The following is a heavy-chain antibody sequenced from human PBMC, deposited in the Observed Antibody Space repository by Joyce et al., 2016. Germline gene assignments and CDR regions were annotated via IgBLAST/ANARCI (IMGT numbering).Heavy chain of an antibody. Sequence: EVQLVESGGGLVQPGGSLRLSCVASGFTFSTFEMNWVRQSPGRGLEWLSYIGATRCVTLYTGSVMGRFTISRDNAKNSLYLQMNSLRAEDTAVYYCARGLTGDEDVPDIWGQGTTVTVSS. V-gene: IGHV3-48*03. J-gene: IGHJ3*02. CDR1: GFTFSTFE. CDR3: ARGLTGDEDVPDI. D-gene: IGHD4-17*01. CDR2: IGATRCVT.